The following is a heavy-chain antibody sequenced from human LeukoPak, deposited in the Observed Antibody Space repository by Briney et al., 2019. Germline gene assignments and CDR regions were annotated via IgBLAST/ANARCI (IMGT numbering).Heavy chain of an antibody. J-gene: IGHJ4*02. V-gene: IGHV3-74*01. CDR3: ARAYGVATSFDY. CDR2: INSDGSST. CDR1: GFTFSSYW. D-gene: IGHD5-12*01. Sequence: GGSLRLSCAASGFTFSSYWMHWVRQAPGKGLGWVSRINSDGSSTSYADSVKGRFTISRGNAKNTLYLQMYSLRAEDTAMYYCARAYGVATSFDYWGQGTLVTVSS.